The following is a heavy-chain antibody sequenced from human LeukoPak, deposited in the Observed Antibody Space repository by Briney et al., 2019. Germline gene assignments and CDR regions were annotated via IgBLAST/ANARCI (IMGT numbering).Heavy chain of an antibody. CDR1: GGSISSYY. Sequence: PSETLSLTCTVSGGSISSYYWSWIRQPPGKGLEWIGYIYYSGSTNYNPSLKSRVTISVDTSKNQFSLKLSSVTAADTAVYYCARHSSSWWYFDYWGQGTLVTVSS. J-gene: IGHJ4*02. V-gene: IGHV4-59*01. CDR2: IYYSGST. D-gene: IGHD6-13*01. CDR3: ARHSSSWWYFDY.